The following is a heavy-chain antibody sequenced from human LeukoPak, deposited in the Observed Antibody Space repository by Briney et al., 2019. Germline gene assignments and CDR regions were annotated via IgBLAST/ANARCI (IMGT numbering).Heavy chain of an antibody. J-gene: IGHJ4*02. D-gene: IGHD6-19*01. CDR3: AKDARRTSGWYYFDY. CDR1: EFSFSSQA. V-gene: IGHV3-23*01. Sequence: GGSLRLSCAASEFSFSSQAMGWVRQAPGKGLEWVSGIDYSGTNTDYADSVKGRFTISRDNSKNTLYLQINSLRAEDTAVYYCAKDARRTSGWYYFDYWGRGSLVTVSS. CDR2: IDYSGTNT.